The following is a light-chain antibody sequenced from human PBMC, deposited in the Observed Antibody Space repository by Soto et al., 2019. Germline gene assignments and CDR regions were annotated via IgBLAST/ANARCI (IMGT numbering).Light chain of an antibody. CDR3: QVWHTSSDHHVV. Sequence: SYELTQPPSVSVAPGQTATISCGGNNIGSKTVHWYQQKPGQAPVLVVYDDSDRPSGIPERFSGSNSGNTATLTICGVEAGDEADYYCQVWHTSSDHHVVFGGGTKLTVL. J-gene: IGLJ2*01. CDR2: DDS. CDR1: NIGSKT. V-gene: IGLV3-21*02.